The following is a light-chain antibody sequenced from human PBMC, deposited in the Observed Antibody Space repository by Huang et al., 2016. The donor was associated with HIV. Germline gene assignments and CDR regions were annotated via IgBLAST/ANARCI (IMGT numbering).Light chain of an antibody. CDR2: GAS. Sequence: EIVMTQSPATLSVSPGERATLSCRASQSVGTNLAWYQQKPGQAPRLRIYGASTRAHGIPGRFSGSGSGTECTLTISSLQSEDFAVYYCQQYNNWPPYTFGQGTKLEIK. V-gene: IGKV3-15*01. J-gene: IGKJ2*01. CDR1: QSVGTN. CDR3: QQYNNWPPYT.